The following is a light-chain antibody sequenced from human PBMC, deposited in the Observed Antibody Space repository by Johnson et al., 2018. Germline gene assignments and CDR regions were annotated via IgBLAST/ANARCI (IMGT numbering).Light chain of an antibody. Sequence: QSVLTQPPSVSAAPGQKVTISCYGSSSNIGNNYVSWYQQLPGTAPKLLIYENNKRPSGIPDRLSGSTSGPSATLGITGLQTGDEADYYCGTWDSSLSAGNVFGTGTKVTVL. V-gene: IGLV1-51*02. J-gene: IGLJ1*01. CDR2: ENN. CDR1: SSNIGNNY. CDR3: GTWDSSLSAGNV.